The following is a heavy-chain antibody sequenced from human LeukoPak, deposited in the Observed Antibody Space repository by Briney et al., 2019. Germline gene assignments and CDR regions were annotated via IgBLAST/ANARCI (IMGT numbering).Heavy chain of an antibody. V-gene: IGHV3-11*06. CDR1: GFTFSDYY. Sequence: GGSLRLSCAASGFTFSDYYMSWIRQAPGKGLEWVSYISSSSSYTNYADSVKGRFTISRDNAKNSLYLQMNSLRAEDTAVYYCAKGLAAAGFAEYFQHWGQGTLVTVSS. CDR3: AKGLAAAGFAEYFQH. D-gene: IGHD6-13*01. CDR2: ISSSSSYT. J-gene: IGHJ1*01.